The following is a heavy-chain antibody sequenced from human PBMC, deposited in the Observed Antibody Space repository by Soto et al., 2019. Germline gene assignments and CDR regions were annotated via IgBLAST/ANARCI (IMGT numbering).Heavy chain of an antibody. CDR1: GFTVSSNY. CDR2: IYSGGST. J-gene: IGHJ4*02. Sequence: EVQLVESGGGLVQPGGSLRLSCAASGFTVSSNYMSWVRQAPGKGLEWVSVIYSGGSTYYADSVKGRFTISRDNSKNTLYLKMNSLRAEDTAVYYCARSAGVFCGGDCYHYWGQGTLVTVSS. V-gene: IGHV3-66*01. D-gene: IGHD2-21*02. CDR3: ARSAGVFCGGDCYHY.